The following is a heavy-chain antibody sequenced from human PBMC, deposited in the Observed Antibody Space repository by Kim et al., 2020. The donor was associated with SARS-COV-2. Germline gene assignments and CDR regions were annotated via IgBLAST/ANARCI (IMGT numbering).Heavy chain of an antibody. CDR3: ARAPGIAAAGTGDRWFDP. J-gene: IGHJ5*02. Sequence: QGRVTMTRDTSASTAYMELSSLRSEDTAVYYCARAPGIAAAGTGDRWFDPWGQGTLVTVSS. D-gene: IGHD6-13*01. V-gene: IGHV1-3*01.